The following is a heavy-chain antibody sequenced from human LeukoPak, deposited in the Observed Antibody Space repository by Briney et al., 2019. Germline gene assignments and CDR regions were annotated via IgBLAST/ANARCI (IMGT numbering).Heavy chain of an antibody. V-gene: IGHV3-23*01. D-gene: IGHD1-1*01. J-gene: IGHJ4*02. CDR3: ARVWRGNYYDY. CDR1: GFTFGGYS. Sequence: GGSWSFSGAASGFTFGGYSMSWVRKAPGKGLEGISAISGTGGSTYYADSVKGRFTISRDNSKNTLYLQMNSLRAEDTAIYYCARVWRGNYYDYWGQGTLVTVSS. CDR2: ISGTGGST.